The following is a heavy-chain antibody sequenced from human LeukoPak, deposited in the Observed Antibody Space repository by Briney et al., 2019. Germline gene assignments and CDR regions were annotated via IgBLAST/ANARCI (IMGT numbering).Heavy chain of an antibody. V-gene: IGHV4-59*08. CDR3: ARLSPYYDSSGSSLDY. J-gene: IGHJ4*02. CDR2: IYYSGST. D-gene: IGHD3-22*01. Sequence: PSETLSLTCTVSGGSISSYYWSWIRQPPGKGLEWIGYIYYSGSTNYNPSLKSRVTISVDTSKNQFSLKLSSVTAADTAVYYCARLSPYYDSSGSSLDYWGQGTLVTVSS. CDR1: GGSISSYY.